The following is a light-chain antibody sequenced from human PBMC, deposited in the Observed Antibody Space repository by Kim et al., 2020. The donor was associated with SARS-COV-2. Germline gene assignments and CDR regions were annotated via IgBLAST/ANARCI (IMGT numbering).Light chain of an antibody. V-gene: IGLV3-21*04. CDR2: YDV. J-gene: IGLJ1*01. CDR3: QVWDSSSDHYV. Sequence: APGKTARINCGGSNIGSQTVHWYQERPGHAPILVITYDVDRPPGIPERCSGSKFDNTATLIISRVEAGDEADYYCQVWDSSSDHYVFGSGTKVTVL. CDR1: NIGSQT.